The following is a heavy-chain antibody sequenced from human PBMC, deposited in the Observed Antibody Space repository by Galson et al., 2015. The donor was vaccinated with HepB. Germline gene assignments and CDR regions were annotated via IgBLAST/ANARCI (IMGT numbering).Heavy chain of an antibody. V-gene: IGHV3-15*01. Sequence: SLRLSCAASGFTFSNAWMSWVRQAPGKGLEWVGRIKRKTDGGTAVYAAPVKGRVTISRDDSKNTLYLQMNSLKTEDTAVHYCTTRLLWFGESALEFGYWGQGTLVTVSS. CDR3: TTRLLWFGESALEFGY. CDR2: IKRKTDGGTA. D-gene: IGHD3-10*01. CDR1: GFTFSNAW. J-gene: IGHJ4*02.